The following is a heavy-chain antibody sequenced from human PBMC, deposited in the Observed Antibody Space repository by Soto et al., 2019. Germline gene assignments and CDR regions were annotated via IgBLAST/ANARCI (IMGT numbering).Heavy chain of an antibody. Sequence: EVQLVESGGGLVQPGGSLRLSCAASGFTLSSYDIHWVRQATGEGLAWVSGIGSGGDTHYADTVKGRFIISREDGENSLYLQMNNMRVGDTAVYYCTRKNPPTGMEVWGQGATVTVSS. V-gene: IGHV3-13*01. J-gene: IGHJ6*02. CDR2: IGSGGDT. CDR1: GFTLSSYD. CDR3: TRKNPPTGMEV. D-gene: IGHD3-9*01.